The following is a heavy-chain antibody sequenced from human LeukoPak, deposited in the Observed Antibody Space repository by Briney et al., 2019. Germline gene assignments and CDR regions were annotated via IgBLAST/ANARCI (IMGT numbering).Heavy chain of an antibody. J-gene: IGHJ4*02. Sequence: PGGSLRLSCAASGFTFSSYGMSWVRQAPGKGLEWVSTISGRRDSTSYADSVKGPFTISRDNSKNTLYLQMNSLRAEDTAVYYCARVFIGDYGDYQFDYWGQGTLVTVSS. CDR2: ISGRRDST. CDR3: ARVFIGDYGDYQFDY. D-gene: IGHD4-17*01. V-gene: IGHV3-23*01. CDR1: GFTFSSYG.